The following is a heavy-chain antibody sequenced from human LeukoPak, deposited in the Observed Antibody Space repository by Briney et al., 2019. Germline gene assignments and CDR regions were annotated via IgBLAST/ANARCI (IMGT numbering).Heavy chain of an antibody. CDR3: ARDLGSNFYYALDY. V-gene: IGHV3-23*01. J-gene: IGHJ4*02. D-gene: IGHD3-22*01. CDR1: GFTFSSYG. CDR2: ISGSGGST. Sequence: GGSLRLSCAASGFTFSSYGMTWVRQAPGKGLEWVSAISGSGGSTYYADSVKGRFTISRDNSKNTLYLQMNSLRAEDTAVYYCARDLGSNFYYALDYWGQGTLVTVSS.